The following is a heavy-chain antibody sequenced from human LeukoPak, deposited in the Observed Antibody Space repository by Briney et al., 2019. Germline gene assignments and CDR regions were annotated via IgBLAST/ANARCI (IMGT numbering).Heavy chain of an antibody. Sequence: SETLSLTCTVSGGSISSYYWSWIRQPPGKGLEWSGYIYYSGSTNYNPSLKSRVTISVDTSKNQFSLKLSSVTAADTAVYYCARSYTAMVDYWGQGTLVTVSS. CDR3: ARSYTAMVDY. D-gene: IGHD5-18*01. V-gene: IGHV4-59*01. CDR2: IYYSGST. J-gene: IGHJ4*02. CDR1: GGSISSYY.